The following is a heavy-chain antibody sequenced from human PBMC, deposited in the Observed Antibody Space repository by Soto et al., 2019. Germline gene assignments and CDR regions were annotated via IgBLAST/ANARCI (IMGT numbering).Heavy chain of an antibody. V-gene: IGHV4-4*02. CDR2: IYHSGST. CDR1: GGSISSSNW. Sequence: SETLSLTCAVSGGSISSSNWWSWVRQPPGKGLEWIGEIYHSGSTNYNPSLKSRVTISVDKSKNQFSLKLSSVTAADTAVYYCARVRGYYYDSSGYIDYWGQGTLVTVSS. D-gene: IGHD3-22*01. J-gene: IGHJ4*02. CDR3: ARVRGYYYDSSGYIDY.